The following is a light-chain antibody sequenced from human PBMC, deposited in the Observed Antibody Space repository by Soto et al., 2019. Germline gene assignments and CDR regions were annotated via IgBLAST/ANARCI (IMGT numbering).Light chain of an antibody. J-gene: IGLJ3*02. Sequence: QSVLTQPPSASGTPGQRVTISCSGSTSNLGSHFVYWYQQLPGTAPKLLIYNNNQRPSGVPDRFSGSKSGTSASLAISGLRPDDESDYYCAAWDDSLSGPVFGGGTKLTVL. V-gene: IGLV1-47*02. CDR2: NNN. CDR3: AAWDDSLSGPV. CDR1: TSNLGSHF.